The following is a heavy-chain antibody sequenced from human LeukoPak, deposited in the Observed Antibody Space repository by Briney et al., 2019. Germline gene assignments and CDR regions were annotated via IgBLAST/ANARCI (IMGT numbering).Heavy chain of an antibody. CDR2: INHSGST. J-gene: IGHJ4*02. CDR1: GGSFSGYY. D-gene: IGHD3-22*01. Sequence: PSETLSLTCAVYGGSFSGYYWSWIRQPPGKGLEWIGEINHSGSTNYNPSLKSRVTISVDTSKNQFSLKLSSVTAADTAVYYCARGPPEYYWMIVRRVVPLFDYWGQGTLVTVSS. V-gene: IGHV4-34*01. CDR3: ARGPPEYYWMIVRRVVPLFDY.